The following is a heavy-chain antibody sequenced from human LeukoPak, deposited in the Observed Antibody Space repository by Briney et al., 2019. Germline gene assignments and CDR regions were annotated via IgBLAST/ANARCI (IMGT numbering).Heavy chain of an antibody. V-gene: IGHV3-30*02. D-gene: IGHD2-2*02. CDR2: IRYDGSNK. CDR1: GFTFSSYG. CDR3: AKDPHDCRTTNCYMAAAGFDY. Sequence: GGSLRLSCATSGFTFSSYGMHWVRQAPGKGLEWVAFIRYDGSNKYYADSVKGRFTITRDNSKHILYLQMNSLRAEETAVYYCAKDPHDCRTTNCYMAAAGFDYWGQGTLVTVSS. J-gene: IGHJ4*02.